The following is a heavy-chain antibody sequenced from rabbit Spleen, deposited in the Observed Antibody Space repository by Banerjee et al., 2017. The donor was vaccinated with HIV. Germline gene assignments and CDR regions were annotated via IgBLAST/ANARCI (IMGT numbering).Heavy chain of an antibody. CDR2: IDPVFGST. V-gene: IGHV1S7*01. J-gene: IGHJ4*01. CDR3: ARDLAGVIGWNFNL. Sequence: QLEESAGGLVQPGGSLKLSCKASGFTLSSYYMNWVRQAPGKGLEWIGYIDPVFGSTDYASWVNGRFTISSHNAQNTLYLQLNSLTAADTATYFCARDLAGVIGWNFNLWGQGTLVTVS. CDR1: GFTLSSYY. D-gene: IGHD4-1*01.